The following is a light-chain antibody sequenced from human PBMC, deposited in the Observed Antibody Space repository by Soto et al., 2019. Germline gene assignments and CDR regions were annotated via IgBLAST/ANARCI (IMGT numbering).Light chain of an antibody. CDR3: QQYGRSST. CDR1: QSVYANY. J-gene: IGKJ2*01. Sequence: EIVLTQSPGTLSLSPGERATLSCRASQSVYANYLAWYQQKPGQAPRLLIYSGSDRAIGIPDRFSGTGSGTDFTRPISRLEPEDFAVYYCQQYGRSSTFGQGTKLDIK. CDR2: SGS. V-gene: IGKV3-20*01.